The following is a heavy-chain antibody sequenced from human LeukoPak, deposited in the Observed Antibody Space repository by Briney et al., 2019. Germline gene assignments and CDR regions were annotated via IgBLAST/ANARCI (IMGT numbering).Heavy chain of an antibody. V-gene: IGHV1-2*02. Sequence: ASVKVSCKASGYTFTGYYMHWVRQPPGQGLEWMGWINPNSGNTNYAQKLQGRVTMTTDTSTSTAYMELRSLRSDDTAVYYCATGVVVAAHFDYWGQGTLVTVSS. CDR3: ATGVVVAAHFDY. CDR2: INPNSGNT. J-gene: IGHJ4*02. D-gene: IGHD2-15*01. CDR1: GYTFTGYY.